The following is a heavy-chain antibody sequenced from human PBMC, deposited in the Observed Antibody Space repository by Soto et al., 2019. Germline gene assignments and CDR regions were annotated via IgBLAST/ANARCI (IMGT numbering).Heavy chain of an antibody. CDR1: GGTFTSYT. CDR2: ISAYNGNT. J-gene: IGHJ5*02. D-gene: IGHD6-13*01. Sequence: ASVKVSCKASGGTFTSYTVYWVRQAPGQGLEWMGWISAYNGNTNYAQKLQGRVTMTTDTSTSTAYMELRSLRSDDTAVYYCARGLGIAADKDPYNWFDPWGQGTLVTVSS. CDR3: ARGLGIAADKDPYNWFDP. V-gene: IGHV1-18*01.